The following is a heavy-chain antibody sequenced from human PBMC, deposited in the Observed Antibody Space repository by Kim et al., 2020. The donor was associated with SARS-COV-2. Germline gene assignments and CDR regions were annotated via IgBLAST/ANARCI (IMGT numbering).Heavy chain of an antibody. CDR2: ISRDGDST. J-gene: IGHJ6*02. V-gene: IGHV3-43D*03. D-gene: IGHD2-21*01. CDR3: ARGRFLEGTTRSAYRGLDV. Sequence: GGSLRLSCAASGFSFDDYAMHWVRQAPGMGLEWVSLISRDGDSTHYADSVKGRFTISRDNSKNSLYLQMSSLRAEDTAFYYCARGRFLEGTTRSAYRGLDVWGQGTTVTVSS. CDR1: GFSFDDYA.